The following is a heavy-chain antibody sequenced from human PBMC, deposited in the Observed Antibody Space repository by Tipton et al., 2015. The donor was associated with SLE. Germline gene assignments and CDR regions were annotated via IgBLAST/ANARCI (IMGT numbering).Heavy chain of an antibody. Sequence: TLSLTCTVYGGSISSYYWSWIRQPAGKGLEWLGRIYNSGSTNYNPSLKSRVTISADTPENQFSLIMTSMSAADTAVYYCARGRNYDYFDSWGQGTLVTVSS. D-gene: IGHD1-7*01. J-gene: IGHJ4*02. CDR2: IYNSGST. CDR3: ARGRNYDYFDS. CDR1: GGSISSYY. V-gene: IGHV4-4*07.